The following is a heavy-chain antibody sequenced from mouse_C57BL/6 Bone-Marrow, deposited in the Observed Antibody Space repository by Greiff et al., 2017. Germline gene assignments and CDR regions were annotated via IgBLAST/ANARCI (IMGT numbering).Heavy chain of an antibody. D-gene: IGHD2-2*01. CDR3: ARYGYDVDY. CDR1: GYTFTSYG. Sequence: VQLQQSGAELARPGASVKLSCKASGYTFTSYGLSWVKQSPGQGLAWIGVIYPRSGNTYYNEKFKFKATLTADKASSTAYMELRRLTSEDSAVYFCARYGYDVDYWGQGTTLTVSS. J-gene: IGHJ2*01. V-gene: IGHV1-81*01. CDR2: IYPRSGNT.